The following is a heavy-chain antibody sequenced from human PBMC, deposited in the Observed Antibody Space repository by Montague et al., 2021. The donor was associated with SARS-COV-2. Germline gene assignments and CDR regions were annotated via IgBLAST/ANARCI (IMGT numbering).Heavy chain of an antibody. CDR1: GFTFSYYA. D-gene: IGHD3-16*01. Sequence: SLRLSCAASGFTFSYYALHWVRQAPGKGLEWVASITFSGNSQFYXDSVKGRYTISRDDFQNTLYLQMNSLRLDDTAVYYCARPWGGRCLDYAFGVWGQGTVVTVAS. V-gene: IGHV3-30*04. J-gene: IGHJ3*01. CDR2: ITFSGNSQ. CDR3: ARPWGGRCLDYAFGV.